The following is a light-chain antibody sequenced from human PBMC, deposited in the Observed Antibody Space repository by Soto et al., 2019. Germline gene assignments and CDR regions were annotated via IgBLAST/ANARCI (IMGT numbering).Light chain of an antibody. CDR2: GAF. Sequence: EIVVTQSPSTLSVSPGERATLSCRASQSVSSNFAWYQQKPGQAPRLLIYGAFTRATGVPARFSGSGSGTHFTLSISSLQSEDFAVYYCQQYNNWPRTFGQGTKVDI. V-gene: IGKV3-15*01. CDR1: QSVSSN. CDR3: QQYNNWPRT. J-gene: IGKJ1*01.